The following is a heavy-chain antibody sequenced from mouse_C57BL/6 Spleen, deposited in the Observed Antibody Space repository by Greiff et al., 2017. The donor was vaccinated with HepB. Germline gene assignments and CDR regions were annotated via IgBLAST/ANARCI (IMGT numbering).Heavy chain of an antibody. J-gene: IGHJ1*03. Sequence: VQLQQPGAELVRPGTSVKLSCKASGYTFTSYWMHWVKQRPGQGLEWIGVIDPSDSYTNYNQKFKGKATLTVDTSSSTAYMQLSSLTSEDSAVYYCAYDYDATHWYFDVWGTGTTVTVSS. CDR1: GYTFTSYW. V-gene: IGHV1-59*01. CDR3: AYDYDATHWYFDV. CDR2: IDPSDSYT. D-gene: IGHD2-4*01.